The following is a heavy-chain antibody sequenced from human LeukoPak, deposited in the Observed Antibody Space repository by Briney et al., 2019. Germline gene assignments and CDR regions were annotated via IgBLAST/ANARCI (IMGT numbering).Heavy chain of an antibody. V-gene: IGHV3-23*01. CDR1: GFTFSSYG. CDR2: SGSGGST. J-gene: IGHJ4*02. Sequence: GGSLRLSCAASGFTFSSYGMHWVRQAPGKGLEWVAASGSGGSTYYADSVKGRFTLSRDNSKKTLYLQMNSLRAEDTALYYCAKDQGYSSGWYDLDYWGQGTLVTVSS. CDR3: AKDQGYSSGWYDLDY. D-gene: IGHD6-19*01.